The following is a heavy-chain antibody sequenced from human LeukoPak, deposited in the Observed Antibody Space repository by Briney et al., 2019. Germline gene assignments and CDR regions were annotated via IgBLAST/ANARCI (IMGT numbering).Heavy chain of an antibody. CDR1: GFAFTSYF. CDR3: ACHCSGSRCSDHDY. J-gene: IGHJ4*02. D-gene: IGHD2-15*01. CDR2: INGRGDET. Sequence: GGSLRLSCTASGFAFTSYFMTWARQAPGTGLEWVSGINGRGDETHYADSVKGRFTISRDNSKSTGYLQLSGLRAEDTAVYYCACHCSGSRCSDHDYWGQGTVVTVSS. V-gene: IGHV3-23*01.